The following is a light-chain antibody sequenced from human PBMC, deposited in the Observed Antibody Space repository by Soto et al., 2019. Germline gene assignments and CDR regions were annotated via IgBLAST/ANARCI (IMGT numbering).Light chain of an antibody. V-gene: IGLV3-1*01. CDR1: KLGDKY. J-gene: IGLJ1*01. CDR3: QAWDSSTYV. CDR2: QDS. Sequence: SYELTQPPSVSVSPGQTASITCSGDKLGDKYACWYQQKPGQSPVLVIYQDSKRLSGIPERFSGSNSGNTATLTISGTQAMDEADYYCQAWDSSTYVFGTGTKVTVL.